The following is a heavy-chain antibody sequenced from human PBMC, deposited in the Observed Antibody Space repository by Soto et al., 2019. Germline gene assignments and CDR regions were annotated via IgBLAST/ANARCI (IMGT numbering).Heavy chain of an antibody. J-gene: IGHJ6*02. V-gene: IGHV3-74*01. D-gene: IGHD6-13*01. CDR2: INSDGSST. Sequence: GGSLRLSCEASGFTFSSYWMHWVRQAPGQGLVWVSRINSDGSSTSYADSVKGRFTISRDNAKNTLYLQMNSLRAEDTAVYYCARDYESGYSSSWYVRYYYYGMDVWGQGTTVTVSS. CDR1: GFTFSSYW. CDR3: ARDYESGYSSSWYVRYYYYGMDV.